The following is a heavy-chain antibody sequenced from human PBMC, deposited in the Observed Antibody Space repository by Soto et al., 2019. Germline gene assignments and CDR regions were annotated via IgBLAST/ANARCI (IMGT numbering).Heavy chain of an antibody. CDR1: GFTFSSYD. CDR3: AKDFTGTMGAICDY. J-gene: IGHJ4*02. V-gene: IGHV3-30*18. Sequence: QVQLVESGGGVVQPGRSLRLSCAASGFTFSSYDMHWVRQAPGTGLEWVALISYDGSQKYSADSVKGRFTISRHNSNNALYLHMNSLSAADTAVYYCAKDFTGTMGAICDYWGQGTLVAVSA. CDR2: ISYDGSQK. D-gene: IGHD1-1*01.